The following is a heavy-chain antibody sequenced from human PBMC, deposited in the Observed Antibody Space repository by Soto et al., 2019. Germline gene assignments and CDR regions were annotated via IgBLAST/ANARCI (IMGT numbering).Heavy chain of an antibody. CDR3: ERLVMANLPGDY. CDR2: IYPGDSDT. D-gene: IGHD3-22*01. J-gene: IGHJ4*02. CDR1: GNSFTSYW. V-gene: IGHV5-51*01. Sequence: ESLKVSWQCSGNSFTSYWSGLVLQMPGKGLEWMGIIYPGDSDTRYSPSFQGQVTISADKSISTAYLQWSSLKASDTAMYYCERLVMANLPGDYWGQGTLVTRLL.